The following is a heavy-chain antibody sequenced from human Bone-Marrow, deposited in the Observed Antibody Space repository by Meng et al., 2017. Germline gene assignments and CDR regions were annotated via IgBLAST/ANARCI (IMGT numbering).Heavy chain of an antibody. Sequence: GQLQEAGPGLVKPSQTLSLTCTVSGGSISSGGYYWSWIRQHPGKGLEWIGYIYYSGTTYYNPSLSSLVTISVDTSKNQFSLNLSSVTAADTAVNYCARDIRQGGNIWFDPWGQGTLVTVSS. J-gene: IGHJ5*02. CDR1: GGSISSGGYY. CDR2: IYYSGTT. V-gene: IGHV4-31*01. D-gene: IGHD3-16*01. CDR3: ARDIRQGGNIWFDP.